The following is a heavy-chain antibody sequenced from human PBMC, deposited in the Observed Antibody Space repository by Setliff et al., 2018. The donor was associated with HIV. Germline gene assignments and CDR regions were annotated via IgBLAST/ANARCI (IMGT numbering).Heavy chain of an antibody. CDR1: GFTVSSNY. D-gene: IGHD3-22*01. J-gene: IGHJ4*02. CDR3: AKGSGFYDY. Sequence: GGSLGLSCTVSGFTVSSNYMTWVRQAPGKGLEWVALMYDGGSTYYADSVKGRFTITRDISKNTLDLQMNSLRVDDTAVYYCAKGSGFYDYWGQGTLVTV. V-gene: IGHV3-53*01. CDR2: MYDGGST.